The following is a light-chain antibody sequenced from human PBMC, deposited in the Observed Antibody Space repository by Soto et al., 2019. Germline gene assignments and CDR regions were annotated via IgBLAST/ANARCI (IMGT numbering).Light chain of an antibody. CDR1: QSISSW. J-gene: IGKJ1*01. CDR3: QQCHRYLT. CDR2: GAS. Sequence: QLAKSRLSLSSSPRVRLSITSRASQSISSWLAWYQQKPGKAPKLLISGASGLQSGVPSRFSGSASGTEFTLTISSLQPDDIATYYCQQCHRYLTFGQGTKVDIK. V-gene: IGKV1-5*01.